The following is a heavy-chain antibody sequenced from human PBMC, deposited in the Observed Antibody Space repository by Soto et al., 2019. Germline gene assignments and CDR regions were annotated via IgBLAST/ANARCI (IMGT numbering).Heavy chain of an antibody. CDR1: GLTVSDKY. CDR3: VKVQCSGSDGAFDL. V-gene: IGHV3-66*02. Sequence: LRLSCTASGLTVSDKYMTCVSQSPVKGLEWVSVIYIGGGTSSADSGKGRFKISRDNSKNTRYLQMSSLRSEDQAVYYCVKVQCSGSDGAFDLWRQGTM. CDR2: IYIGGGT. D-gene: IGHD3-10*02. J-gene: IGHJ3*01.